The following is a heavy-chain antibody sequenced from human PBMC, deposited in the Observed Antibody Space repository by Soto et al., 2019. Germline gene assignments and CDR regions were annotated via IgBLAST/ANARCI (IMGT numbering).Heavy chain of an antibody. CDR1: SGTVNITTFA. V-gene: IGHV4-39*02. CDR3: ASRFGSGDHYHGHWHFDL. CDR2: TYFSGKT. D-gene: IGHD3-3*01. Sequence: SGSTSLTCTASSGTVNITTFAWGWISQTPGKGLEWIGNTYFSGKTYNNPSLKSRVTISVDTSKNHFSLELSSVTAADTAVYYCASRFGSGDHYHGHWHFDLWGSGSLVTGFS. J-gene: IGHJ2*01.